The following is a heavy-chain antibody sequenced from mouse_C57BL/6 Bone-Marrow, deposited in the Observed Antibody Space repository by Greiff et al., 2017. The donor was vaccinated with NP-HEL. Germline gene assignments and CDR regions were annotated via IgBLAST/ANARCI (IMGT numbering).Heavy chain of an antibody. V-gene: IGHV1-81*01. CDR2: IYPRSGNT. J-gene: IGHJ3*01. CDR1: GYTFTSYG. Sequence: VMLVESGAELARPGASVKLSCKASGYTFTSYGISWVKQRTGQGLEWIGEIYPRSGNTYYNEKFKGKATLTADKSSSTAYMELRSLTSEDSAVYFCARSHYYGSSYVAYWGQGTLVTVSA. D-gene: IGHD1-1*01. CDR3: ARSHYYGSSYVAY.